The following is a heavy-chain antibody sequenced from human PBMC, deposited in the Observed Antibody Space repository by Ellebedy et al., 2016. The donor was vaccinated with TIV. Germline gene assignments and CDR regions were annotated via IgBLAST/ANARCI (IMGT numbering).Heavy chain of an antibody. V-gene: IGHV3-NL1*01. CDR3: AKGDEFWSGYSPTYYYSMDV. CDR2: IWSDGKT. J-gene: IGHJ6*02. Sequence: GGSLRLSXAASGFTFSSYGMHWVRQAPGKGLEWVSVIWSDGKTFYTDSVKGRFTISRDNSKNTLNLQMHNLRVEDTAVYYCAKGDEFWSGYSPTYYYSMDVWGQGTTVTVSS. D-gene: IGHD3-3*01. CDR1: GFTFSSYG.